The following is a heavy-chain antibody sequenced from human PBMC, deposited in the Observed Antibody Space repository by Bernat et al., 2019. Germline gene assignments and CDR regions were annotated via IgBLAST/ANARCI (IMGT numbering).Heavy chain of an antibody. D-gene: IGHD2-15*01. Sequence: QVQLVQSGAEVKKPGASVKVSCKASGYTFTSYDINWVRQATGQGLEWMGWMNPNSGNTGYAQKFQGRVTMTRNTSISTAYMELSSLRSEDTAVYYCAKDYSDCSGGSCYSSFDYWGQGTLVTVSS. V-gene: IGHV1-8*01. CDR2: MNPNSGNT. J-gene: IGHJ4*02. CDR1: GYTFTSYD. CDR3: AKDYSDCSGGSCYSSFDY.